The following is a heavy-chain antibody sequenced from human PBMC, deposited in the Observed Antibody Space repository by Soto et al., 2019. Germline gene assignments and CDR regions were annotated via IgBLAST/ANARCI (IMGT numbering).Heavy chain of an antibody. CDR3: AKWGTVTTRVLNYFDY. J-gene: IGHJ4*02. D-gene: IGHD4-4*01. CDR1: GFTFSSYA. CDR2: ISGSGGST. V-gene: IGHV3-23*01. Sequence: GGSLRLSCAVSGFTFSSYAMSWVRQAPGKGLEWVSAISGSGGSTYYADSVKGRFTISRDNSKNTLYLQMNSLRAEDTAVYYCAKWGTVTTRVLNYFDYWGQGTLVTVSS.